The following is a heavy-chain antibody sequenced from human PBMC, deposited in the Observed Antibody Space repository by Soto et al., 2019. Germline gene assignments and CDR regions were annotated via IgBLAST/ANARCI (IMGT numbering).Heavy chain of an antibody. CDR3: ARDSGYGDYYSWFDP. CDR1: GFTVSSSY. V-gene: IGHV3-66*01. J-gene: IGHJ5*02. Sequence: GSLRLSCAVSGFTVSSSYMSWVRQAPGKGLEWVSVIYSSGATYYADSVKGRFTISRDNSKNTLYLQMNSLRAEDTAIYYCARDSGYGDYYSWFDPWGQGSLVTVSS. D-gene: IGHD4-17*01. CDR2: IYSSGAT.